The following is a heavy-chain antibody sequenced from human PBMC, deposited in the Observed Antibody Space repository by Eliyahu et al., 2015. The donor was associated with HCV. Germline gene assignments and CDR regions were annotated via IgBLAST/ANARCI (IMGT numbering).Heavy chain of an antibody. Sequence: QVQLQESGPGLVKPSETLSLTCTVSGGSIPTXYWSWIRQPPGKGLEWIGYIHYSGSTNYNPSLKSRVTISLDTSKNQFSLKLTSVTAADTAVYYCASGGGGIAVAGTGGWFDPWGQGTLVTVSS. J-gene: IGHJ5*02. CDR3: ASGGGGIAVAGTGGWFDP. D-gene: IGHD6-19*01. V-gene: IGHV4-59*01. CDR1: GGSIPTXY. CDR2: IHYSGST.